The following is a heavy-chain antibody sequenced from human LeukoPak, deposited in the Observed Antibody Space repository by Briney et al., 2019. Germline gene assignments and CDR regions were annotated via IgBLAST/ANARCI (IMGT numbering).Heavy chain of an antibody. J-gene: IGHJ3*02. CDR2: IYYSGST. V-gene: IGHV4-39*07. Sequence: SETLSLTCTVSGGSISSSSYYWGWIRQPPGKGLEWIGSIYYSGSTYYNPSLKSRVTISVDTSKNQFSLKLSSVTAADTAVYYCAREVRHIVVVTRDAFDIWGQGTMVTVSS. CDR1: GGSISSSSYY. D-gene: IGHD3-22*01. CDR3: AREVRHIVVVTRDAFDI.